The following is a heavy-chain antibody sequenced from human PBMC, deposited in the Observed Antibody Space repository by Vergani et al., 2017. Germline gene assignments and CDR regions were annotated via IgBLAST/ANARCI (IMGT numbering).Heavy chain of an antibody. CDR1: GYSITNYW. J-gene: IGHJ5*02. CDR3: AKTHDFSSLYSSYNWVDP. V-gene: IGHV5-51*01. CDR2: IYAGDSDV. D-gene: IGHD3-3*01. Sequence: EVQLVQSGAEVKKPGESLKISCQGSGYSITNYWIAWVRQRPGKGLEWMGIIYAGDSDVRYSPSFQGQVTMSVDKSLSTAYLQWSSLKASDTATYYCAKTHDFSSLYSSYNWVDPLVQGTQVTVSS.